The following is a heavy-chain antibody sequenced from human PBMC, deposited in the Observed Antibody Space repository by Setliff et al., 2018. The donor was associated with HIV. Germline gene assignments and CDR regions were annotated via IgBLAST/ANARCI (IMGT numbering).Heavy chain of an antibody. CDR3: ARDDSNYRQHGMDV. CDR2: ISYDGGNE. CDR1: GFTFSDYG. J-gene: IGHJ6*02. D-gene: IGHD4-4*01. Sequence: HPGGSLRLSCAASGFTFSDYGMHWVRQAPGKGLEWVALISYDGGNEYHADSVKGRFTISRDNSKDTLFLQMNSLRPEDTAVYYCARDDSNYRQHGMDVWGQGTTVTVSS. V-gene: IGHV3-30*03.